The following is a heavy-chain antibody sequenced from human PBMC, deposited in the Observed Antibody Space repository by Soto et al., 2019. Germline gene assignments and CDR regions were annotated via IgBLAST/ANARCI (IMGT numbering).Heavy chain of an antibody. CDR2: INPSGGHT. J-gene: IGHJ4*02. V-gene: IGHV1-46*03. CDR3: ARGGHVVVVTAAFDY. Sequence: QVQLVQSGAEVKKPEASVKVSCKASGNTFSNYYMHWGRQAPGQGLEWMGTINPSGGHTTYAQKFLGRVTMTRDTSTSTLYMELTSLRSEDTAVYYCARGGHVVVVTAAFDYWGQGTLVTVSS. CDR1: GNTFSNYY. D-gene: IGHD2-21*02.